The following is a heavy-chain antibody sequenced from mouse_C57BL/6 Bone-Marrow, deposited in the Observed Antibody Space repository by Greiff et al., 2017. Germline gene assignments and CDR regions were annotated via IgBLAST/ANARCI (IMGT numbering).Heavy chain of an antibody. D-gene: IGHD2-4*01. J-gene: IGHJ1*03. Sequence: EVQLQQSGPELVKPGASVKISCKASGYSFTGYYMNWVKQSPEQSLEWIGEIHPSTGGTTYNQKFKAKATLTVDKSSSTAYMQLKSLTSEDSAVYYCARCYDYDVGWYFDVWGTGTTVTVSS. CDR2: IHPSTGGT. V-gene: IGHV1-42*01. CDR3: ARCYDYDVGWYFDV. CDR1: GYSFTGYY.